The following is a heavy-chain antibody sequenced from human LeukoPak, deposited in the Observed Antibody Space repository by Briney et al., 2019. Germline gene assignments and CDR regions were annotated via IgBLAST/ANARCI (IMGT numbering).Heavy chain of an antibody. CDR2: ISSSSSYI. D-gene: IGHD3-22*01. V-gene: IGHV3-21*01. CDR1: GFTFSSYS. CDR3: ARVGGDYYYDSLDY. J-gene: IGHJ4*02. Sequence: GGSLRLSCAASGFTFSSYSMNWVRQAPGKGLEWVSSISSSSSYIYYADSVKGRFTISRDNAKNSLYLQMNSLRAEDTAVYYYARVGGDYYYDSLDYWGQGTLVTVSS.